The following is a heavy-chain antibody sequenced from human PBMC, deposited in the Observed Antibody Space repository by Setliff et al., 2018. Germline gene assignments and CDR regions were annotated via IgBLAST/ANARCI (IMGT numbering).Heavy chain of an antibody. CDR1: GYTFSNYD. CDR3: ARAAGSLTSDEYFHH. Sequence: ASVKVSCKASGYTFSNYDINWVRQAPGQGLEWMGWISAYNGNTNYAQKLQGRVTMTTDTSTSTAYMELSSLKSEDTAVYYCARAAGSLTSDEYFHHWGQGTLVTVSS. CDR2: ISAYNGNT. D-gene: IGHD6-25*01. V-gene: IGHV1-18*01. J-gene: IGHJ1*01.